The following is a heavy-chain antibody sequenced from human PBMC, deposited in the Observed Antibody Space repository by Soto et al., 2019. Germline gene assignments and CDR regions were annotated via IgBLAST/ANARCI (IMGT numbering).Heavy chain of an antibody. J-gene: IGHJ6*03. Sequence: SETLSLTCTVSGGSISSYYWSWIRQPPGKGLEWIGYIYYSGSTNYNPSLKSRVTISVDTSKNQFSLKLSSVTAADTAVYYCGGERQGLPSAPNYYYYYYMDVWGKGTTVTVSS. D-gene: IGHD3-16*01. CDR1: GGSISSYY. CDR3: GGERQGLPSAPNYYYYYYMDV. CDR2: IYYSGST. V-gene: IGHV4-59*08.